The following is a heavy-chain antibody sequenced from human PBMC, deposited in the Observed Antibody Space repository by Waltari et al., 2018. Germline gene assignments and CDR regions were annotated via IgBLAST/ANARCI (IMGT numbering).Heavy chain of an antibody. CDR3: AREGCSRSGGYHYGMDD. V-gene: IGHV6-1*01. CDR1: GDGVSSNFAA. Sequence: QLQLQQSGPALVKPSQTLPLACAISGDGVSSNFAACYWLRPSPSRGLASLGRTYYGSKWYYEDAVYVKTRSTVNPDTAKNQVSLRLNSVTTEDTAVEYCAREGCSRSGGYHYGMDDWGQGTTVTVS. CDR2: TYYGSKWYY. J-gene: IGHJ6*01. D-gene: IGHD6-13*01.